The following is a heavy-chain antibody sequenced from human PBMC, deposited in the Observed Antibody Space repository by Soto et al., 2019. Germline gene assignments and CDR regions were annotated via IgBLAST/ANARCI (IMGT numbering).Heavy chain of an antibody. D-gene: IGHD2-2*01. Sequence: GASVKVSCKASGYTFTSYDINWVRQATGQGLEWMGWMNPNSGNTVYAQNFQGRVTMTRNTSISTAYMELSSLRSEDTAVYYCARDSPPYCSMGFCFRGWFDPCGQGTLVTVCS. CDR2: MNPNSGNT. CDR3: ARDSPPYCSMGFCFRGWFDP. V-gene: IGHV1-8*01. J-gene: IGHJ5*01. CDR1: GYTFTSYD.